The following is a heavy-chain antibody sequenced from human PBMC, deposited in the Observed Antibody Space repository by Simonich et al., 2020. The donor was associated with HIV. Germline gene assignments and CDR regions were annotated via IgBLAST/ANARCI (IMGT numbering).Heavy chain of an antibody. V-gene: IGHV4-34*01. CDR1: GGSLSGYY. D-gene: IGHD6-13*01. CDR2: INHRGST. Sequence: QVQLQQWGAGLLKPSETLSLTCAVYGGSLSGYYWSWNPQHPGKGLEWIGKINHRGSTNYNPSLKSRVTISVDTSKNQFSLKLSSVTAADTAVYYCARLTAGGLGEYFQHWGQGTLVTVSS. J-gene: IGHJ1*01. CDR3: ARLTAGGLGEYFQH.